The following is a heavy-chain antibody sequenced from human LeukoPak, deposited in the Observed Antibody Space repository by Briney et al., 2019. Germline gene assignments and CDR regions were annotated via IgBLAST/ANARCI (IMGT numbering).Heavy chain of an antibody. Sequence: PGGSLRLSCAASGFTFSSYSMNWVRQAPGKGLEWVSYISSSSSTIYYADSVKGRFTISRDNAKNSLYLQMNSLRAEDTAVYYCASLVDYDTPYGMDVWGQGTTVTVSS. CDR1: GFTFSSYS. CDR2: ISSSSSTI. V-gene: IGHV3-48*04. CDR3: ASLVDYDTPYGMDV. J-gene: IGHJ6*02. D-gene: IGHD3-9*01.